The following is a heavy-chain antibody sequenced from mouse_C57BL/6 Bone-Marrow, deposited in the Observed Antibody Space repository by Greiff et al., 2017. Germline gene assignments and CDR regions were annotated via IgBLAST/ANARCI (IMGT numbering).Heavy chain of an antibody. V-gene: IGHV1-26*01. D-gene: IGHD2-10*02. J-gene: IGHJ2*01. CDR2: INPNNGGT. Sequence: EVQLQQSGPELVKPGASVKISCKASGYTFTDYYMNWVKQSHGKSLEWIGDINPNNGGTSYNQKFKGKATLTVDKSSSTAYMELRSLTSEDSAVYYCARWYGGDYWGQGTTLTVSS. CDR3: ARWYGGDY. CDR1: GYTFTDYY.